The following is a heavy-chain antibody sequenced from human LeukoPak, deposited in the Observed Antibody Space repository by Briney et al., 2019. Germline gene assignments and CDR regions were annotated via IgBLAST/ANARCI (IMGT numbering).Heavy chain of an antibody. J-gene: IGHJ4*02. CDR2: ISGSGGGT. V-gene: IGHV3-23*01. CDR1: GFTFSSYA. Sequence: PGGSLRLSCAASGFTFSSYAMSWVRQAPGKGLEWVSAISGSGGGTYYADSVKGRFTISRDNSKNTLYLQMNSLRAEDTAVYYCAKSSSSYSSSWLVDYRGQGTLVTVSS. CDR3: AKSSSSYSSSWLVDY. D-gene: IGHD6-13*01.